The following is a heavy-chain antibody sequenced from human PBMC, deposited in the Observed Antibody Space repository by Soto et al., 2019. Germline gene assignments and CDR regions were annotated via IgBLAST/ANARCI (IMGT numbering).Heavy chain of an antibody. CDR2: ISFDGSNK. D-gene: IGHD2-15*01. CDR1: GFTFSSYA. CDR3: ARDTLTLPIHYFDY. J-gene: IGHJ4*02. V-gene: IGHV3-30-3*01. Sequence: GGSLRLSCAASGFTFSSYAMHWVRQAPGKGLEWVAVISFDGSNKYYADSVKGRFTISRDNSKNTLYLQMNSLRAEDTAVYYCARDTLTLPIHYFDYWGQGTLVTVSS.